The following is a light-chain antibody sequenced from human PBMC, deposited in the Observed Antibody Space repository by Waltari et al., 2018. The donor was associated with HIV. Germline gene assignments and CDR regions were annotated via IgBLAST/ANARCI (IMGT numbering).Light chain of an antibody. Sequence: EIVLTQSPGTLSLSPGERATLSCRASQSVSRSPYLAWYQQKPGQAPRLLIYGASNRATGIPDRFSGSGSGTDFTLTISRLEPEDSAVYYCQQYGPSPGYTFGQGTKLEIK. J-gene: IGKJ2*01. CDR3: QQYGPSPGYT. CDR1: QSVSRSPY. V-gene: IGKV3-20*01. CDR2: GAS.